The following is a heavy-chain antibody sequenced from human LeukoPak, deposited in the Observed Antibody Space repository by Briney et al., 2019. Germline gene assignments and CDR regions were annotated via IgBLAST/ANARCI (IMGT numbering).Heavy chain of an antibody. CDR2: TYSGTST. Sequence: GGSLRLSCAATGFTVSSTYLSWVRQAPGKGLEWVSVTYSGTSTYYADSVKGRFTVSRDNAKNSLYLQMNSLRAEDTAVYYCARDVYYYDYWGQGTLVTVSS. J-gene: IGHJ4*02. D-gene: IGHD2-8*01. CDR1: GFTVSSTY. CDR3: ARDVYYYDY. V-gene: IGHV3-66*01.